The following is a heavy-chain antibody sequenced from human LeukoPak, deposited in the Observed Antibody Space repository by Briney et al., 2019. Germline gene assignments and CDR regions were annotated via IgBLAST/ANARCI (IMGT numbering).Heavy chain of an antibody. V-gene: IGHV3-23*01. Sequence: GGSLRLSCVASGLTFSSYAINWVRQVPGKGLEWVSAISGSGGSTFYVDSVKGRFTISRDNSKNTLYLQMNSLRAEDTAVYYCAMSYSSSSVVAFDIWGQGTMVTVSS. CDR2: ISGSGGST. D-gene: IGHD6-6*01. CDR1: GLTFSSYA. CDR3: AMSYSSSSVVAFDI. J-gene: IGHJ3*02.